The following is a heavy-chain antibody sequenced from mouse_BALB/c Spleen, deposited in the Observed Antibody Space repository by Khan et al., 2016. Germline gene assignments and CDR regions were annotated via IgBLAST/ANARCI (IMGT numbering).Heavy chain of an antibody. CDR3: ARGITTFAMDY. CDR1: GFNIKDTY. J-gene: IGHJ4*01. Sequence: VQLQQPGAELVKPGASVKLSCTASGFNIKDTYMYWMKQRPEQGLEWIGKIDPANGDIKHDPKFQGKATITADTSSNTAYLQLSSLTSEDTAVYFCARGITTFAMDYWGQGTSVTVSS. D-gene: IGHD2-4*01. CDR2: IDPANGDI. V-gene: IGHV14-3*02.